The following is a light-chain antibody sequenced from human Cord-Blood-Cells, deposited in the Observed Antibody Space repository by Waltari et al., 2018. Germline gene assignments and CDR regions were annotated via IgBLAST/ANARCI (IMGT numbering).Light chain of an antibody. CDR2: EGS. CDR1: SRDVGSYNL. CDR3: CSYAGSSTWV. V-gene: IGLV2-23*01. J-gene: IGLJ3*02. Sequence: QSALTQPASVSGSPGPPITISCTGTSRDVGSYNLVSWYQQHPRKAPKLMIYEGSKRPSGVSNRFSGSKSGNTASLTISGLQAEDEADYYCCSYAGSSTWVFGGGTKLTVL.